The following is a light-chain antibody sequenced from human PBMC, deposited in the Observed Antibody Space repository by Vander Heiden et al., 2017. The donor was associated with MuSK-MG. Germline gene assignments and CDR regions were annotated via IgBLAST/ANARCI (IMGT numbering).Light chain of an antibody. V-gene: IGLV2-8*01. CDR3: SSSEGSNTFYV. CDR1: SRDVGGYNY. J-gene: IGLJ1*01. CDR2: EFS. Sequence: VTISCTGTSRDVGGYNYVSWYKPHPGNAPKLMIYEFSKRPSGVHDRFSCFQSANTASHFVSGGHAEDEADYYCSSSEGSNTFYVFGTGTKVTVL.